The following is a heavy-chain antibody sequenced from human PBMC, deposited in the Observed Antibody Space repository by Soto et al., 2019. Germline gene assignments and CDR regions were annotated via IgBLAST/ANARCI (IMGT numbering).Heavy chain of an antibody. Sequence: QVQLQESGPRLVQPSETLSLTCSVSGGSVSSDSYYWSWIRQPPGAGLEWIGYIYFSGTTNYNPSLECRVTLLVDSSKNQFALKLSSVTAADTAVYYCARSPDCGDYVDYWGQGALVSVSS. D-gene: IGHD4-17*01. CDR2: IYFSGTT. CDR1: GGSVSSDSYY. CDR3: ARSPDCGDYVDY. J-gene: IGHJ4*02. V-gene: IGHV4-61*01.